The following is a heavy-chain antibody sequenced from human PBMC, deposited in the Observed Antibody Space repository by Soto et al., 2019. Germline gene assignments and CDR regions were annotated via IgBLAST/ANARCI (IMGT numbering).Heavy chain of an antibody. CDR2: INHSGST. CDR1: GGSFSGYY. Sequence: QVQLQQWGAGLLKPSETLSLTCAVYGGSFSGYYWSWIRQPPGKGLEWIGEINHSGSTDYNPSLKSRVTISVDTSKNQFSLKLSSVTAADTAVYYCARAYYNVEMATGVYIDYWGQGTLVTVSS. CDR3: ARAYYNVEMATGVYIDY. D-gene: IGHD3-10*01. V-gene: IGHV4-34*01. J-gene: IGHJ4*02.